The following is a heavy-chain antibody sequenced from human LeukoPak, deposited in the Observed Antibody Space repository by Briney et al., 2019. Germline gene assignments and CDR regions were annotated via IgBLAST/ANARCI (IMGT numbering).Heavy chain of an antibody. CDR1: GFTFSSNP. J-gene: IGHJ4*02. D-gene: IGHD3-10*01. CDR3: AKDNRAYYGSGSYYIDY. Sequence: GGSLRLSCAASGFTFSSNPMSWVRQAPGKGLEWVSGISYGGGSTYYADSVKGRFTISRDNSKNTLYLQMNSLRAEDTAVYYCAKDNRAYYGSGSYYIDYWGQGTLVTVSS. CDR2: ISYGGGST. V-gene: IGHV3-23*01.